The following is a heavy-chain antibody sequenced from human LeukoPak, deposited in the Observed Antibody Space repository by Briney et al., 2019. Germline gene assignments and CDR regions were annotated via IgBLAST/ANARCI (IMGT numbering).Heavy chain of an antibody. Sequence: GASAKVSCKASGGTFSSYAISWVRQAPGQGLEWMGGIIPIFGTANYAQKFQGRVTITADESTSTAYMELSSLRSEDTAVYYCARDSPLTGTTYYFDYWGQGTLVTVSS. CDR1: GGTFSSYA. D-gene: IGHD1-20*01. J-gene: IGHJ4*02. CDR2: IIPIFGTA. CDR3: ARDSPLTGTTYYFDY. V-gene: IGHV1-69*13.